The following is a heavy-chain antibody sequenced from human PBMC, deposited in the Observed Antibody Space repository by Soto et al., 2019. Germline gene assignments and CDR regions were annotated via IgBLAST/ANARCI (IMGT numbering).Heavy chain of an antibody. D-gene: IGHD6-6*01. J-gene: IGHJ3*02. CDR3: ARHRNRGIVARSDAFEI. V-gene: IGHV5-51*01. Sequence: LGESLKISFKGSGYSFTSYWIGWVLQMPGKGLEWMGIIYPGDSDTRYSPSFQGQVTISADKSISTAYLQWSSLKASDTAMYYCARHRNRGIVARSDAFEIWGQGTTVTVSS. CDR2: IYPGDSDT. CDR1: GYSFTSYW.